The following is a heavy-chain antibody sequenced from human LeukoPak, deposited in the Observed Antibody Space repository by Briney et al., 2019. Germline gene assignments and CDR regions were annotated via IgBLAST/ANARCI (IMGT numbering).Heavy chain of an antibody. CDR3: AKVSEGGNPVFDY. Sequence: GRSLRLSCAASGFTFDDYAMHWVRQAPGKGLEWVSGISRNSGSIGYADSVKGRFTISRDNAKNSLYLQMNSLRAEDTALYYCAKVSEGGNPVFDYWGQGTLVTVSS. CDR1: GFTFDDYA. V-gene: IGHV3-9*01. J-gene: IGHJ4*02. CDR2: ISRNSGSI. D-gene: IGHD4-23*01.